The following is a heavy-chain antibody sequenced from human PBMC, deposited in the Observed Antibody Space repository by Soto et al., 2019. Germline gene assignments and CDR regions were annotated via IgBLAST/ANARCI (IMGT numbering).Heavy chain of an antibody. CDR3: ARALPSYAGDY. Sequence: GSLRLSCAASGFTFIDYYMSCSLQAPVKGLEWVSYISSSSSYTNYADSVKGRFTISRDNAKNSLYLQMNSLRAEDTAVYYCARALPSYAGDYWGQGTLVTVSS. D-gene: IGHD2-2*01. V-gene: IGHV3-11*06. CDR1: GFTFIDYY. J-gene: IGHJ4*02. CDR2: ISSSSSYT.